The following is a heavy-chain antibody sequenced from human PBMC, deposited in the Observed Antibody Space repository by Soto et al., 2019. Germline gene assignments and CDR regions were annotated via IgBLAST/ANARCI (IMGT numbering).Heavy chain of an antibody. CDR1: GGSISSDDYY. D-gene: IGHD4-17*01. CDR2: ISYSGNT. J-gene: IGHJ5*02. CDR3: ARASTVTTAARFDP. V-gene: IGHV4-30-4*08. Sequence: PSETLSLTCTVSGGSISSDDYYWSWIRQPPGKGLEWIGYISYSGNTYYNPSLQSRVALSVDTSKNQFSLKLISVTATDTAVYYCARASTVTTAARFDPWGQGALVTVSS.